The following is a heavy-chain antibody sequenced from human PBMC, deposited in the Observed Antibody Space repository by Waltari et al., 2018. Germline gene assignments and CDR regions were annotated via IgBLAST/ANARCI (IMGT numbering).Heavy chain of an antibody. CDR1: GVTFNTYA. J-gene: IGHJ3*01. CDR2: IIPIIGTA. CDR3: AKNGNPVLGATNFRDTFDV. D-gene: IGHD1-26*01. V-gene: IGHV1-69*01. Sequence: QVQLVQSGAEMRVPGSSVKVSCKTSGVTFNTYAVIWVRQAPGQGREWMGGIIPIIGTASYAQKFQGRVTFTADESTSTAYMELNSLRFEDTALYYCAKNGNPVLGATNFRDTFDVWGQGTMVTVSS.